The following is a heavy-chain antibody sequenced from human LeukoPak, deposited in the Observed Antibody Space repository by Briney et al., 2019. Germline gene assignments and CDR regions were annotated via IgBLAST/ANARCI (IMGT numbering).Heavy chain of an antibody. CDR3: ARSFSGPTGADY. Sequence: SETLSLTCTVSGASISSGGYYWSWIRQLPGKGLEWIGYICYNSDTYDNPSLKSRVTLSVDTSKNQFSLRLGSVTAADTAVYYCARSFSGPTGADYWGQGTLVTVSS. V-gene: IGHV4-31*03. CDR1: GASISSGGYY. CDR2: ICYNSDT. D-gene: IGHD6-19*01. J-gene: IGHJ4*02.